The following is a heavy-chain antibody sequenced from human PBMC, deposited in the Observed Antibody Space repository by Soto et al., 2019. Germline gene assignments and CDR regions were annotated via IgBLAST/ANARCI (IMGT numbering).Heavy chain of an antibody. V-gene: IGHV3-23*01. CDR3: GRDYGHSYGIMSMDV. Sequence: GGSLRLSCTGSGFTFNRYAMSWVRQAPGKGLEWISGIRARGGDTWYADSVKGRFTISRDDSKNILYLQMNNMRVEDTASYFCGRDYGHSYGIMSMDVWGPGSTLTVFS. J-gene: IGHJ6*02. CDR2: IRARGGDT. D-gene: IGHD3-16*01. CDR1: GFTFNRYA.